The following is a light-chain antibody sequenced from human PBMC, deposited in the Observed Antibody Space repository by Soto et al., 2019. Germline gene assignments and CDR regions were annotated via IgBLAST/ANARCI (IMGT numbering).Light chain of an antibody. CDR2: GAS. CDR3: HHYGYGADT. CDR1: ESVKNNS. J-gene: IGKJ2*01. Sequence: ELALTQSRGTLSLSPGERATHTCGANESVKNNSLAWYQQQPGQPPRLLIFGASSRATGIPDRITGIGSGAYFSLTISRLEPADFAVYFCHHYGYGADTFGQGTKLEIK. V-gene: IGKV3-20*01.